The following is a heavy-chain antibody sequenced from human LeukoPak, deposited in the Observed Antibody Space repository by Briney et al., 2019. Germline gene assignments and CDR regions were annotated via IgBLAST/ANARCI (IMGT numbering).Heavy chain of an antibody. V-gene: IGHV3-23*01. J-gene: IGHJ4*02. D-gene: IGHD1-1*01. CDR1: GFTFSTSA. CDR3: ARDPKLPGTQY. CDR2: IGGSGVVT. Sequence: GGSLRLSCAASGFTFSTSAMSWFRQAPGKGLEWVSVIGGSGVVTYYAATVKGRFTISRDNSKNTLFLQMSSLRAEDTAIYYCARDPKLPGTQYGGQGILVTVSS.